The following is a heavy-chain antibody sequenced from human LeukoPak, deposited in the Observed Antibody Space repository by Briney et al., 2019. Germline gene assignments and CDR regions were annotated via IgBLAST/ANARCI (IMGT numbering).Heavy chain of an antibody. D-gene: IGHD3-10*01. CDR1: GGSISSSNYY. V-gene: IGHV4-39*07. J-gene: IGHJ3*02. CDR3: AREPVGRRLRRAFDI. Sequence: SETLSLTCTVSGGSISSSNYYWGWIRQPPGKGLEWIGNIYYSGSTNYNPSLKSRVTISVDTSKNQFSLKLSSVTAADTAVYYCAREPVGRRLRRAFDIWGQGTMVTVSS. CDR2: IYYSGST.